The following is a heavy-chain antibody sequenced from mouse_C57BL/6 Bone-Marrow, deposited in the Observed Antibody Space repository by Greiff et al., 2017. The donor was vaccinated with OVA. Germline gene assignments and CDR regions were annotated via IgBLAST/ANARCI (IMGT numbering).Heavy chain of an antibody. CDR2: IDPANGNT. Sequence: VQLKESVAELVRPGASVKLSCTASGFNIKNTYMHWVKQRPEQGLEWIGRIDPANGNTKYAPKFQGKATITADTSSNTAYLQLSSLTSEDTAIYYCARGAYYGSSAWFAYWGQGTLVTVSA. CDR1: GFNIKNTY. D-gene: IGHD1-1*01. V-gene: IGHV14-3*01. CDR3: ARGAYYGSSAWFAY. J-gene: IGHJ3*01.